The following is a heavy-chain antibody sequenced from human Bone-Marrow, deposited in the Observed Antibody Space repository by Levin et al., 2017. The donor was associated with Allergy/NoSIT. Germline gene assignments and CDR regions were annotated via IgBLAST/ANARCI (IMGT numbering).Heavy chain of an antibody. D-gene: IGHD1-26*01. CDR3: AKAKWALSFLDGFDV. CDR1: GFTFDDYA. J-gene: IGHJ3*01. V-gene: IGHV3-9*01. Sequence: GGSLRLSCTTAGFTFDDYALHWVRQAPGKGLEWLAGITWNSRRIDYAESVRGRFTISRDNAKNSLYLQMDSLRSEDTALYFCAKAKWALSFLDGFDVWGQGTLVTVSS. CDR2: ITWNSRRI.